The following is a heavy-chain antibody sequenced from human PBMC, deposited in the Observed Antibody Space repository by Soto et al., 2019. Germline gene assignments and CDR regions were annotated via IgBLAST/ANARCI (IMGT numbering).Heavy chain of an antibody. CDR2: ISYDGRNK. CDR1: GFTFSTYG. Sequence: QVQLGESGGGVVQHGRSLRLSCAASGFTFSTYGMHWVRQAPGNGLEWVAVISYDGRNKYYADSVKGRFTISRDNSKHTLNLQMNSLSAEDTVVYYCGGVGYYGSGRGFYYYYGLDVWGQGTTVTVPS. J-gene: IGHJ6*02. D-gene: IGHD3-10*01. V-gene: IGHV3-30*03. CDR3: GGVGYYGSGRGFYYYYGLDV.